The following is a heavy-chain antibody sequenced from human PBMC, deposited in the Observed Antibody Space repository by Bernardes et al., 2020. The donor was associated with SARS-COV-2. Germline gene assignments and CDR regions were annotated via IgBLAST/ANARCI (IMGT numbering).Heavy chain of an antibody. CDR1: GGSVSSGDYY. CDR2: IYNSGTT. CDR3: ARNLPFDY. J-gene: IGHJ4*02. V-gene: IGHV4-61*08. Sequence: LFLTCTFSGGSVSSGDYYWSWLRPPPGKGLEWIGYIYNSGTTNYNPSVKTRVTIFVDTSRNQFSLKLNSVTAADTAVYFCARNLPFDYWGQGTLVTVSS.